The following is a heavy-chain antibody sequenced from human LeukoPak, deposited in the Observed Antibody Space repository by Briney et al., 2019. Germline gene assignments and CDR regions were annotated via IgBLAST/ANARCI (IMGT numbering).Heavy chain of an antibody. Sequence: GGSLRLSCAASGFTFSNYAMSWVRQAPGKGLEWVSFIRSDGSKKFYADSVKGRFTISRDNSKNTLFLQMISLRSEDTAVYYCAKASPSDSWGQGTLVTVSS. CDR1: GFTFSNYA. V-gene: IGHV3-30*02. J-gene: IGHJ4*02. CDR3: AKASPSDS. CDR2: IRSDGSKK.